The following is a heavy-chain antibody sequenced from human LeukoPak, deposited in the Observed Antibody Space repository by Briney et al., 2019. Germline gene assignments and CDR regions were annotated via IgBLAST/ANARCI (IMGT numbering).Heavy chain of an antibody. D-gene: IGHD2-15*01. V-gene: IGHV6-1*01. Sequence: SQTLSLTCAISGDSVSSNSVTWNWLRQSPSRGLEWLGRTYYRSKWNTDYAVSVRSRITVDADTSRNQFSLHLNSVTPEDTAVYYCARELHGGHRSRFDYWGQGTLVTVSS. CDR1: GDSVSSNSVT. J-gene: IGHJ4*02. CDR2: TYYRSKWNT. CDR3: ARELHGGHRSRFDY.